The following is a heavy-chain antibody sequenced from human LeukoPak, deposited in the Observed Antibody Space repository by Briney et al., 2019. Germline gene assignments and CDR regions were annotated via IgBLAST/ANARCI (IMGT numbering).Heavy chain of an antibody. CDR3: ARDRYYDSSGPPD. D-gene: IGHD3-22*01. CDR1: GGSISSGSYH. J-gene: IGHJ4*02. CDR2: IYTSGST. V-gene: IGHV4-61*02. Sequence: SETLSLTCTVSGGSISSGSYHWSWIRQPAAKALQWIGRIYTSGSTNYNPSLKSRVTISVDTSKNQFSLKLSSVTAADTAVYYRARDRYYDSSGPPDWGQGTLVTVSS.